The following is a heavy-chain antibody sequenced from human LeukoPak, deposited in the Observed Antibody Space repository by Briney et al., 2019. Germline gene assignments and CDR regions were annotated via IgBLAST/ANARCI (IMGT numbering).Heavy chain of an antibody. V-gene: IGHV3-53*01. CDR2: IYSGGST. Sequence: PGGSLRLSCAASGFTFSSYAMSWVRQAPGKGLEWVSVIYSGGSTYYADSVKGRFTISRDNSKNTLYLQMNSLRAEDTAVYYCARATYYYDSSGYYVFYFDNWGQGTLVTVSS. CDR3: ARATYYYDSSGYYVFYFDN. J-gene: IGHJ4*02. CDR1: GFTFSSYA. D-gene: IGHD3-22*01.